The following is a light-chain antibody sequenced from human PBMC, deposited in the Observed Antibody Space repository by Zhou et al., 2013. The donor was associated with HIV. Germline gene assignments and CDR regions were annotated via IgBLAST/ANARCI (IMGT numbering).Light chain of an antibody. V-gene: IGKV1-8*01. J-gene: IGKJ4*01. CDR3: HQYNSLPLT. CDR1: QAVGNY. CDR2: SVS. Sequence: IRLTQSPSSLSASTGDTVTITCWASQAVGNYLSWYQQKSGEAPRLLIYSVSTLQNGVPSRFIGSGSGTVFTLTISCLQSEDFAVYYCHQYNSLPLTFGGGTKVEI.